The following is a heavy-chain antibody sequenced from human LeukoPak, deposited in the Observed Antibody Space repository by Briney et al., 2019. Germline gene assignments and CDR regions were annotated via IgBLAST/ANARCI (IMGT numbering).Heavy chain of an antibody. CDR2: IYYSGST. V-gene: IGHV4-59*01. CDR1: GGSISSYY. D-gene: IGHD2-2*02. Sequence: SETLSLTCTVSGGSISSYYWSWIRQPPGKGLEWIGYIYYSGSTNYNPSLKSRVTISVDTSKNQFSLKLSSVTAADTAVYYCARSRPYCSSTSCYRYFDYWGQGTLVTVS. CDR3: ARSRPYCSSTSCYRYFDY. J-gene: IGHJ4*02.